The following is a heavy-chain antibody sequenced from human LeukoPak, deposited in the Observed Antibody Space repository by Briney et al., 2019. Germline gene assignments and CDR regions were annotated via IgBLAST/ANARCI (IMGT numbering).Heavy chain of an antibody. J-gene: IGHJ4*02. D-gene: IGHD4-17*01. CDR2: IYPGDSNT. CDR1: GYTFTSYW. Sequence: GESLKISCKGSGYTFTSYWSGWVRQMPGQGLEWMGIIYPGDSNTRYSPSFQGQVTISADKSISTAYLQWSSLKASDTAMYYCVATVTTHFDCWGQGTLVTVSS. CDR3: VATVTTHFDC. V-gene: IGHV5-51*01.